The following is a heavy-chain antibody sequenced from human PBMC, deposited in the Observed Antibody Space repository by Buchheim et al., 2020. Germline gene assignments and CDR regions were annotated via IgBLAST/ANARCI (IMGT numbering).Heavy chain of an antibody. CDR2: IWYDGSNK. J-gene: IGHJ4*02. CDR3: ARDASPQRWLQLGLDY. D-gene: IGHD5-24*01. V-gene: IGHV3-33*01. CDR1: RFPFNNYG. Sequence: QVQLVESGGGVVQPGKSLRLSCAASRFPFNNYGIHWVRQAPGKGLEWVAVIWYDGSNKYYADSVKGRFTISRDNSKHTLYLQMNSLRAEDTAVYYCARDASPQRWLQLGLDYWGQGTL.